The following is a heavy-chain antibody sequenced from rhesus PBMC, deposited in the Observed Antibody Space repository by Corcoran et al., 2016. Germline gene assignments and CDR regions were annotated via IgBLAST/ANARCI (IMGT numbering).Heavy chain of an antibody. CDR2: IYGSGGGT. CDR1: GGSISDDYY. CDR3: ARDRIGIAAAGPPQYYFDY. Sequence: QVQLQESGPGLVKPSETLSLTCAVSGGSISDDYYWSWIRQPPGKRLEWIGYIYGSGGGTNYNPSLKKRLTISIDTSKIQFSRKLSSVTAADTAVYYCARDRIGIAAAGPPQYYFDYWGQGVLVTVSS. V-gene: IGHV4-106*01. D-gene: IGHD6S26*01. J-gene: IGHJ4*01.